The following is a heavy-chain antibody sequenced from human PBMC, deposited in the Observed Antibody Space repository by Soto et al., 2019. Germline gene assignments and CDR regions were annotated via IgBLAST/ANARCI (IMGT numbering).Heavy chain of an antibody. CDR2: IYYSGST. CDR3: ARDEYSSSANWFDP. CDR1: GGSISSGGYY. V-gene: IGHV4-31*03. Sequence: SETLSLTCTVSGGSISSGGYYWSWIRQHPGKGLEWIGYIYYSGSTYYNPSLKSRVTISVDTSKNQFSLKLSSVTAADTAVYYCARDEYSSSANWFDPWGQGTRVTVSS. D-gene: IGHD6-6*01. J-gene: IGHJ5*02.